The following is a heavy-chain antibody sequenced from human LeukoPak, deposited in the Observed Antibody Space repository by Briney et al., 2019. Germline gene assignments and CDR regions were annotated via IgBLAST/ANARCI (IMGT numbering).Heavy chain of an antibody. CDR2: IKHDGSEK. V-gene: IGHV3-7*04. J-gene: IGHJ4*02. D-gene: IGHD3-10*01. CDR3: ARGSHMVRGVTYDY. Sequence: PTGGSLRLSCAASGSTFSRYWMNWVRQAPGKGLEWVANIKHDGSEKYYADSVKGRFTISRDNSKNTLYLQMNSLRAEDTAVYYCARGSHMVRGVTYDYWGQGTLVTVSS. CDR1: GSTFSRYW.